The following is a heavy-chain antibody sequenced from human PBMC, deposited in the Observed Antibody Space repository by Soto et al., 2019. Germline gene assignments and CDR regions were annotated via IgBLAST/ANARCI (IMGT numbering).Heavy chain of an antibody. CDR2: IYYSGST. D-gene: IGHD3-10*01. J-gene: IGHJ4*02. CDR3: ASLSRITMVRGVIDQDY. Sequence: SETLSLTCTVSGGSLSSSSYYWGWIRQPPGKGLEWIGSIYYSGSTYYNPSLKSRVTISVDTSKNQFSLKLSSVTAADTAVYYCASLSRITMVRGVIDQDYWGQGTLVTVSS. CDR1: GGSLSSSSYY. V-gene: IGHV4-39*01.